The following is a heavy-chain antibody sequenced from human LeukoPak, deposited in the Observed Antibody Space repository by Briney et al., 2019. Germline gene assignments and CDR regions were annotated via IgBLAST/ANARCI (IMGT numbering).Heavy chain of an antibody. J-gene: IGHJ2*01. CDR3: ARMSIAVAAHYWYFDL. V-gene: IGHV4-59*01. CDR1: GGSISSYY. D-gene: IGHD6-19*01. CDR2: IYYSGST. Sequence: SETLSLTCTVYGGSISSYYWSWIRQPPGKGLEWIGYIYYSGSTNYNPSLKSRVTISVDTSKNQFSLKLSSVTAADTAVYYCARMSIAVAAHYWYFDLWGRGTLVTVSS.